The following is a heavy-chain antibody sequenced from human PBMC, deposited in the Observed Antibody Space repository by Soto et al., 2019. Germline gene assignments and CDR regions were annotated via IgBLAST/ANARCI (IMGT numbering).Heavy chain of an antibody. CDR3: ARGRYCLTGRCFPNWFDS. J-gene: IGHJ5*01. V-gene: IGHV4-30-4*01. CDR2: IYKSATT. D-gene: IGHD2-15*01. CDR1: GDSISTVDYF. Sequence: SETLSLTCSVSGDSISTVDYFWAWVRQPPGQALEYIGYIYKSATTYYNPSFESRVAISLDTSKSQFSLNVTSLTAADTAVYFCARGRYCLTGRCFPNWFDSWGQGTLVT.